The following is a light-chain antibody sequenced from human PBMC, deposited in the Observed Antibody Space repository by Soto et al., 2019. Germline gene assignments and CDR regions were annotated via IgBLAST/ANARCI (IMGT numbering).Light chain of an antibody. CDR2: IVS. CDR1: QDISSW. Sequence: DIQMTQSPSSVSASVGDRVTITCRASQDISSWLAWYQQKPGKAPKLLIYIVSTLQSGVPSRFIGSRSGTDFTLTISSLQPEDFAAYYCKQSKSFPLTFGGGTKVEIK. CDR3: KQSKSFPLT. J-gene: IGKJ4*01. V-gene: IGKV1-12*01.